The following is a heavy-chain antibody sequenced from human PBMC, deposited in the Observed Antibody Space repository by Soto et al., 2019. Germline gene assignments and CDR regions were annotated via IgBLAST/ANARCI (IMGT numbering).Heavy chain of an antibody. D-gene: IGHD2-21*01. CDR3: GKDRGGGAVVPDY. J-gene: IGHJ4*02. V-gene: IGHV3-33*06. Sequence: QVQLVESGGGVVQPGRSLRLSCAASGFSFSSYGIHWVRQAPGKGLEWVAVIWYDGSNEYYADSVKGRFSISRDNSKRTVYLQMNRLGGGETAVFYWGKDRGGGAVVPDYWGQGTLVTVSS. CDR2: IWYDGSNE. CDR1: GFSFSSYG.